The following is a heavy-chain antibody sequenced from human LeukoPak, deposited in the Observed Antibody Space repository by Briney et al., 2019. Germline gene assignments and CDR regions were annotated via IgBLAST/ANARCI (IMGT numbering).Heavy chain of an antibody. D-gene: IGHD3-22*01. V-gene: IGHV1-69*13. Sequence: SVKVSCKASGGTFSSYAISWVRQAPGQGLEWMGGIIPIFGTANYAQKFQGRVAITADESTSTAYMELSSLRSEDTAVYYCARATPEADLYYYDSSGYYSAAFDIWGQGTMVTVSS. CDR1: GGTFSSYA. CDR2: IIPIFGTA. J-gene: IGHJ3*02. CDR3: ARATPEADLYYYDSSGYYSAAFDI.